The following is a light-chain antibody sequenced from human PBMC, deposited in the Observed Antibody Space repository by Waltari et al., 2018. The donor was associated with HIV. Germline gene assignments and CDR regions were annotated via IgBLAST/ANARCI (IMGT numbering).Light chain of an antibody. CDR1: TGPVTNGHY. V-gene: IGLV7-46*01. Sequence: QAVVTQEPSLTVSPGGTVTLTCESSTGPVTNGHYPYWLQQRPGQAPMTLIFDNTKKHACNPARVSGSLLGGKAALTLSGAQPDDEAEYYCVLSYTGARVFGGGTRVTVL. CDR2: DNT. CDR3: VLSYTGARV. J-gene: IGLJ3*02.